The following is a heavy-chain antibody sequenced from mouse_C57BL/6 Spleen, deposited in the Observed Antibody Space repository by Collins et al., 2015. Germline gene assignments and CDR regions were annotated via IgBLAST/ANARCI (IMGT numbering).Heavy chain of an antibody. J-gene: IGHJ2*01. V-gene: IGHV1-18*01. CDR2: INPNNGGT. D-gene: IGHD4-1*01. CDR3: ARFGANWDEDYFDC. Sequence: HGKSLEWIGDINPNNGGTVYNQKFKGKATLTVDKSSSTAYMELRSLTSEDTAVYYCARFGANWDEDYFDCWGQGTTLTVSS.